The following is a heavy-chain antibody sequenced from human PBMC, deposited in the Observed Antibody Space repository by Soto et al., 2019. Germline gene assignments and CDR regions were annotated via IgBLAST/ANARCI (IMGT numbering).Heavy chain of an antibody. CDR1: GFTFSTYW. CDR2: ISTDGSST. J-gene: IGHJ4*02. V-gene: IGHV3-74*01. D-gene: IGHD2-2*01. CDR3: ARATGSNHPFDY. Sequence: EVPLVESGGGLVQPGGSLRLSCVATGFTFSTYWMHWVRQGPGKGLVWVSRISTDGSSTTYADSVKGRFTISRDNAKNTLYLQMNSLRAEDTAVYYCARATGSNHPFDYWGQGSLVTVSS.